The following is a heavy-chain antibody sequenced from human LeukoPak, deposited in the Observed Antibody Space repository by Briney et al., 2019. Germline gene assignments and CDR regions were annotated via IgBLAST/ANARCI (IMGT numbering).Heavy chain of an antibody. V-gene: IGHV3-15*01. CDR1: GFTFSDSW. CDR2: IKTKTDGETT. J-gene: IGHJ3*01. D-gene: IGHD7-27*01. Sequence: GGPLRLSCAASGFTFSDSWMSGVRQAPGKGLEWVGRIKTKTDGETTDYTAPVKGRFTISRDDSKNTVYLQMTSLKTEDTAVYYCGTGSACDFWGQGTVVTVSS. CDR3: GTGSACDF.